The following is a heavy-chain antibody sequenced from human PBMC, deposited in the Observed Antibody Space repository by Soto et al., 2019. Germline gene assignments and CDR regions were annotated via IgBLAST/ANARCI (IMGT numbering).Heavy chain of an antibody. D-gene: IGHD2-21*02. Sequence: SETLSLTCTVSGDSIGGVGYWSWIRQFPGRGLEWIGCISSSGSTYYNPALNNRISLSLDTAQNQFSLTLLSVTAADTAIYYCARSGVTGIVIPSHWFDPWGQGTLVTVSS. CDR3: ARSGVTGIVIPSHWFDP. J-gene: IGHJ5*02. V-gene: IGHV4-31*03. CDR1: GDSIGGVGY. CDR2: ISSSGST.